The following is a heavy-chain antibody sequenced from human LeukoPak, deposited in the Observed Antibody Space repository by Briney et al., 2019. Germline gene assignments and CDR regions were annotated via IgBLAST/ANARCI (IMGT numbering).Heavy chain of an antibody. CDR1: GFTFSNAW. Sequence: RGSLRLSCAASGFTFSNAWMSWVRQAPGKGLEWVSSISPTSGYIYYADSVKGRFTISRDNAENSLYLLMNSLRAEDTAVYYCAREGPTAALFDYWGQGTQVTVSS. CDR3: AREGPTAALFDY. D-gene: IGHD4-17*01. J-gene: IGHJ4*02. CDR2: ISPTSGYI. V-gene: IGHV3-21*01.